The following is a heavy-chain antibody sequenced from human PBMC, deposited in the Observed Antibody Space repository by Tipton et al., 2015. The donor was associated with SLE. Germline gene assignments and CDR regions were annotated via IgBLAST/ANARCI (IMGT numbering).Heavy chain of an antibody. J-gene: IGHJ3*02. D-gene: IGHD4-11*01. V-gene: IGHV4-34*01. Sequence: GLVKPSETLSLTCAVYGGSFSVYYWSWIRQPPGKGLEWVGEINHSGSTNYNPSLKSRVTISVDTSKNQFSLKLSSVTAADTAVYYCARGTVQAFDIWGQGTMVTVSS. CDR3: ARGTVQAFDI. CDR1: GGSFSVYY. CDR2: INHSGST.